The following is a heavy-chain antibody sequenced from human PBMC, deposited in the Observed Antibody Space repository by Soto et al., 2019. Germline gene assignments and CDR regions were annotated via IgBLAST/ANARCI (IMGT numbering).Heavy chain of an antibody. Sequence: SETLSLTCTVSGGSTSSDNYWSWIRQSPGKGLEWIGHIYYSGNTDYNPSLKSRLAISIDTSKNQFSLKLSSVTAADTAVYFCAREGGESSDGLYYFDSWGQGSLVTVSS. CDR1: GGSTSSDNY. CDR2: IYYSGNT. D-gene: IGHD3-16*01. V-gene: IGHV4-30-4*01. J-gene: IGHJ4*02. CDR3: AREGGESSDGLYYFDS.